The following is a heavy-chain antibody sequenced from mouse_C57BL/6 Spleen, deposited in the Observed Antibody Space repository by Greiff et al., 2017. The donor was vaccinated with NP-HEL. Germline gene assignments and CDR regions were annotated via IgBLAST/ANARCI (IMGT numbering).Heavy chain of an antibody. J-gene: IGHJ2*01. CDR3: TRSHNGTQGYFDY. V-gene: IGHV1-15*01. D-gene: IGHD6-1*01. CDR2: IDPEAGGT. Sequence: VQLKESGAELVRPGASVTLSCKASGYTFTDYEMHWVKQTPVHGLEWIGAIDPEAGGTAYNQKFKGKAILTADKSSSTAYMELRSLTSEDSAVYYGTRSHNGTQGYFDYWGQGTTLTVSS. CDR1: GYTFTDYE.